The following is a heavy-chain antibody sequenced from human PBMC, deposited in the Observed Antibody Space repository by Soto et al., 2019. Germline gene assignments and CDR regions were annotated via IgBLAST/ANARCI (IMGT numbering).Heavy chain of an antibody. CDR3: ARDRDILTGYQYYFDY. CDR1: GFTFSSYA. Sequence: RLSCAASGFTFSSYAMHWVRQAPGKGLEWVAVISYDGSNKYYADSVKGRFTISRDNSKNTLYLQMNSLRAEDTAVYYCARDRDILTGYQYYFDYWGQGTLVTVSS. D-gene: IGHD3-9*01. CDR2: ISYDGSNK. V-gene: IGHV3-30-3*01. J-gene: IGHJ4*02.